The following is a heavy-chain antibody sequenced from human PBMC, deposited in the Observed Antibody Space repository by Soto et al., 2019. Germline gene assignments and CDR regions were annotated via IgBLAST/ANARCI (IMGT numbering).Heavy chain of an antibody. V-gene: IGHV1-18*01. CDR1: VYTFTSYG. D-gene: IGHD2-21*02. Sequence: APVNVSRKASVYTFTSYGISWVRLAPEQGLEWMGWISAYNGNTNYAQKLQGRVTMTPDTSTSTAYMELRSLRSDDTAVYYCASESGVVVTAIPLDYWGQGTLVTVSS. CDR3: ASESGVVVTAIPLDY. J-gene: IGHJ4*02. CDR2: ISAYNGNT.